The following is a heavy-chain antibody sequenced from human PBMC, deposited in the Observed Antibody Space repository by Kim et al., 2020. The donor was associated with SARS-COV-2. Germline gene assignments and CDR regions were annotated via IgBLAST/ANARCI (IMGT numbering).Heavy chain of an antibody. CDR3: AKEAGGGGITGDIEYYFGMDV. CDR1: GLSFSQYG. CDR2: ITNDGGTT. Sequence: GGSLRLSCAASGLSFSQYGMPWVRQAPGKGLEWVAVITNDGGTTHYEDSVKGRFTISRDNSKNTLYLEMNRLRAEDTAVYYCAKEAGGGGITGDIEYYFGMDVWGQGTTVTVSS. V-gene: IGHV3-30*18. D-gene: IGHD7-27*01. J-gene: IGHJ6*02.